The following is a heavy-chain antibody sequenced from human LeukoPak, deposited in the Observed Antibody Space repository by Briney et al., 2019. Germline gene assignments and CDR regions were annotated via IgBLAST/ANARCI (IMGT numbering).Heavy chain of an antibody. V-gene: IGHV3-73*01. CDR3: TRHTEAVAGTESFDY. Sequence: PGGSLRLSCAASGFTFSGSAMHWVRQASGKGLEWVGRIRSKANSYATAYAASVKGRFTISRDDSKNTACLQMNSLKTEDTAVYYCTRHTEAVAGTESFDYWGQGTLVTVSS. CDR1: GFTFSGSA. D-gene: IGHD6-19*01. CDR2: IRSKANSYAT. J-gene: IGHJ4*02.